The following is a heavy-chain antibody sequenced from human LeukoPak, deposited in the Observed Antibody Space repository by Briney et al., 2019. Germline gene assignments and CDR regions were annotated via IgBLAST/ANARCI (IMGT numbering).Heavy chain of an antibody. CDR1: GGSVTSGNYY. Sequence: SQTLSLTCTVSGGSVTSGNYYWNWIRQPAGKGLEWIGRIYTNGGASYNPSLKSRVTISIDASKNQFSLKLSSVTAADTAVYYCARGFFSGDYFFDYWGQGTLVTVSS. D-gene: IGHD4-17*01. J-gene: IGHJ4*02. CDR3: ARGFFSGDYFFDY. CDR2: IYTNGGA. V-gene: IGHV4-61*02.